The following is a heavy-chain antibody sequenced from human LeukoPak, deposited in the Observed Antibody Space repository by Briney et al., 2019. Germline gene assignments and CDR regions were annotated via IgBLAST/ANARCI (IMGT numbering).Heavy chain of an antibody. CDR2: ISSDSSYI. CDR1: GFTFSNAW. CDR3: VTELGTYGPLPPYGSGNYFDN. J-gene: IGHJ4*02. V-gene: IGHV3-21*01. D-gene: IGHD3-10*01. Sequence: GGSLRLSCAASGFTFSNAWMSWVRQAPGKGLEWVSGISSDSSYISYADSMKGRFTISRDNAKNSLYLQMNSLRAEDTAVYYCVTELGTYGPLPPYGSGNYFDNWGQGTPVIVSS.